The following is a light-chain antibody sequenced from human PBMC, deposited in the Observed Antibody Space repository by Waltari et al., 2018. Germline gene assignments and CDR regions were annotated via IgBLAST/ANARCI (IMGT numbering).Light chain of an antibody. J-gene: IGKJ4*01. Sequence: DIQMTQSPSSLSASLGDRVTITCQASQDINHYLNWYQQKPGKARKLLISDASSLETGVPSRFIGSGSGTDFTFTISSLQPEDVATYYCQQYDSLPPRGLTFGGGTKVEI. CDR1: QDINHY. V-gene: IGKV1-33*01. CDR3: QQYDSLPPRGLT. CDR2: DAS.